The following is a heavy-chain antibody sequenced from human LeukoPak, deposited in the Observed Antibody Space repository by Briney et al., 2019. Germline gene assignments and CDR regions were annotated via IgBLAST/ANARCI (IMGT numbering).Heavy chain of an antibody. CDR3: ARARGPAAGEY. CDR2: INHSGST. CDR1: GGSFSGYY. J-gene: IGHJ4*02. D-gene: IGHD2-2*01. Sequence: SETLSLTCAVYGGSFSGYYWSWIRQPPGKGLEWIGEINHSGSTNYNPSLKSRVTISVDRSKNQFSLKLSSVTAADTAVYYCARARGPAAGEYWGQGTLVTVSS. V-gene: IGHV4-34*01.